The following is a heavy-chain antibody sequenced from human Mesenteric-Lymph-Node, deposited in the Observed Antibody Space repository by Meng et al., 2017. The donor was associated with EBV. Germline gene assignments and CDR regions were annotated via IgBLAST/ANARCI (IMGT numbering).Heavy chain of an antibody. CDR1: GGSISNSNFY. D-gene: IGHD6-19*01. Sequence: QPQLQESGPGLVKPSETLSLTCTVSGGSISNSNFYWGWIRQPPGKGLEWIGSIFHSGSTYYNPSLKSRVTVSVDTSKNQFSLKLNSVTTADTAMYYCARGSAVAGIDYWGQGTLVTVSS. CDR3: ARGSAVAGIDY. V-gene: IGHV4-39*01. CDR2: IFHSGST. J-gene: IGHJ4*02.